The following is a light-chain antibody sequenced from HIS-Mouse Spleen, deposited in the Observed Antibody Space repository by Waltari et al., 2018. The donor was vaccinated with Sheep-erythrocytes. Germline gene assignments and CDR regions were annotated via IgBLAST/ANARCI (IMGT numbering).Light chain of an antibody. CDR2: AAS. CDR1: QGISSW. Sequence: DIQMTQSPSSVSASVGDRVTITYRASQGISSWLAWSQQKPGKAPKLLIYAASSLQSGVPSRFSGSGSGTDFTLTISSLQPEDFATYYCQQANSFPITFGQGTRLEIK. J-gene: IGKJ5*01. CDR3: QQANSFPIT. V-gene: IGKV1-12*01.